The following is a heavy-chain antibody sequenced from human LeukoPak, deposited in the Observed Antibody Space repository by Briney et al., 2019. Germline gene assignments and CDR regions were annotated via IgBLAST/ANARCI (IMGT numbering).Heavy chain of an antibody. Sequence: GGSLRLSRAASGFTFDDYAMHWVRQAPGKGLEWVSGISWNSGSIGYADSVKGRFTISRDNAKNSLYLQMNSLRAEDTALYYCAKDLEDRYRSGSFDSWGQGTLVTVSS. J-gene: IGHJ4*02. CDR1: GFTFDDYA. CDR2: ISWNSGSI. CDR3: AKDLEDRYRSGSFDS. D-gene: IGHD6-19*01. V-gene: IGHV3-9*01.